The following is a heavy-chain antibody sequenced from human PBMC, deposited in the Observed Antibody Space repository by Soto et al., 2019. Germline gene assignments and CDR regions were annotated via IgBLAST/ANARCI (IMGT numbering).Heavy chain of an antibody. J-gene: IGHJ5*02. Sequence: QITLKESGPTLVKPTQTLTLTCTFSGFLLSTSGVGVGWIRQPPGKALEWLALIYWDDDKRYSPSLKSRLTITKYTSKNQVVLTMTNMDPVDTATYYCAHRLFSSSWYGGRWFDPWGQGTLVTVSS. CDR3: AHRLFSSSWYGGRWFDP. CDR1: GFLLSTSGVG. D-gene: IGHD6-13*01. V-gene: IGHV2-5*02. CDR2: IYWDDDK.